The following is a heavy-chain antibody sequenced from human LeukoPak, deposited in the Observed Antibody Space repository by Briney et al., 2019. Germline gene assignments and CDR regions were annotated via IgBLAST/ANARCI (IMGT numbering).Heavy chain of an antibody. Sequence: GGSLRLSCVASGFTFSSYEMNWVRQAPGKGLEWVSYISSSGSTIYYADSVKGRFTISRDNAKNSLSLQMNSLKVEDTAVYYCARDHNGPYTFDYWSQGTLVTVSS. J-gene: IGHJ4*02. CDR3: ARDHNGPYTFDY. D-gene: IGHD2-2*02. V-gene: IGHV3-48*03. CDR2: ISSSGSTI. CDR1: GFTFSSYE.